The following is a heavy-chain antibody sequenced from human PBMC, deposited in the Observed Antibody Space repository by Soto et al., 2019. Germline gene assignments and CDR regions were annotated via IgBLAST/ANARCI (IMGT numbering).Heavy chain of an antibody. D-gene: IGHD1-26*01. CDR2: IYYSGST. J-gene: IGHJ4*02. CDR3: AGRYGGNFDY. CDR1: GGSTSSGGHF. Sequence: SETLSLTCTVSGGSTSSGGHFWTWIRQHPGKGLEWIGYIYYSGSTNYNPSLKSRVTISVDTSKNQFSLKLSSVTAADTAVYYCAGRYGGNFDYWGQGTLVTVSS. V-gene: IGHV4-61*08.